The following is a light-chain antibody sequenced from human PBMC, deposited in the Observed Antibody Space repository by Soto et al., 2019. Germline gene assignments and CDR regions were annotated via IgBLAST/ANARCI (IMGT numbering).Light chain of an antibody. CDR1: QSVSSK. J-gene: IGKJ1*01. CDR3: QQYNSWLWT. CDR2: GAS. Sequence: EIVVTQSPATVSVSPGEGATLSCRASQSVSSKLAWYQQKPGQAPRLLIYGASTRATGIPARFSGSGSGTEFTLIISSLQSEDSAVYYCQQYNSWLWTFGQGTKVDIK. V-gene: IGKV3-15*01.